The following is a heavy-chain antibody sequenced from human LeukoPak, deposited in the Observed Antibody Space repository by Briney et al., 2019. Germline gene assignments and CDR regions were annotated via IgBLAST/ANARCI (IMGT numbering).Heavy chain of an antibody. J-gene: IGHJ6*03. Sequence: ASVKVSCKASGYTFTGYYMHWVRQAPGQGLEWMGWINPNSGGTNYAQKFLGRVTMTRDTSISTAYMELSRLRSDDTAVYYCARDLAVAGDYYYSYMDVWGKGTTVTVSS. V-gene: IGHV1-2*02. CDR1: GYTFTGYY. CDR3: ARDLAVAGDYYYSYMDV. D-gene: IGHD6-19*01. CDR2: INPNSGGT.